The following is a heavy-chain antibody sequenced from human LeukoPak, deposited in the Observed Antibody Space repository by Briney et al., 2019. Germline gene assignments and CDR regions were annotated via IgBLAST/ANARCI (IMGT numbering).Heavy chain of an antibody. V-gene: IGHV4-39*01. CDR3: ARQLWTKDYYYYMDV. D-gene: IGHD5-18*01. CDR1: GGSISSSSYY. CDR2: IYHSGST. Sequence: SETLSLTCTVSGGSISSSSYYWGWIRQPPGKGLEWIGSIYHSGSTYYNPSLKSRVTISVDTSKNQFSLKLSSVTAADTAVYYCARQLWTKDYYYYMDVWGKGTTVTVSS. J-gene: IGHJ6*03.